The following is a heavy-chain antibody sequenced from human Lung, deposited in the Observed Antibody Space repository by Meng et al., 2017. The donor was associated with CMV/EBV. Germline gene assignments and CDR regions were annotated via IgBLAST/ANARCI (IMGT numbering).Heavy chain of an antibody. Sequence: ASVXVSXKASGYTFTSYYMHWVRQAPGQGLEWMGIINPSGSSTSYAEKFQGRVTMTRDTSTSTVYMELSSLRSEYTAVYHCAIAMVVTGFSDHDAFDIWGRGXMVTVSS. CDR3: AIAMVVTGFSDHDAFDI. CDR1: GYTFTSYY. CDR2: INPSGSST. D-gene: IGHD4-23*01. V-gene: IGHV1-46*01. J-gene: IGHJ3*02.